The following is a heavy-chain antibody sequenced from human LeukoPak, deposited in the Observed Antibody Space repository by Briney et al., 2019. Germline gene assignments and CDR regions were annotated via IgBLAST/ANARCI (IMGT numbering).Heavy chain of an antibody. CDR1: GTSVSKYY. CDR3: ARGYCSSTSCWAADAFDL. J-gene: IGHJ3*01. V-gene: IGHV4-4*07. D-gene: IGHD2-2*01. Sequence: SETLSLTCTVSGTSVSKYYWSWIRQPAGKGLEWIGRFYTSGVINYNPSLKSRVTMSVDTSKNHFSLTLTSVTAADTALYYCARGYCSSTSCWAADAFDLWGQGTMVTVSS. CDR2: FYTSGVI.